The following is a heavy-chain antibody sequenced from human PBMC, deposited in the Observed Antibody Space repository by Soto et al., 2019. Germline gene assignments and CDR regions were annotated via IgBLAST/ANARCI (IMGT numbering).Heavy chain of an antibody. Sequence: ASVKVSCKASGYTFTSYAMHCVRQAPGQRLEWMGWINAGNGNTKYSQKFQVRVTITKDTSATTAYMELSSLRSEDTAVYYCARDLGGWPEYWGQGTLVTVSS. CDR3: ARDLGGWPEY. CDR2: INAGNGNT. CDR1: GYTFTSYA. J-gene: IGHJ4*02. V-gene: IGHV1-3*01. D-gene: IGHD2-15*01.